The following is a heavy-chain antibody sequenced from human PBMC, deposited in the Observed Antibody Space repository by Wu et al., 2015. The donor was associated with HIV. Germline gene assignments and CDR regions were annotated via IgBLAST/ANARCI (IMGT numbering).Heavy chain of an antibody. CDR2: MNPNSGNT. CDR1: GYTFTSSD. J-gene: IGHJ4*02. V-gene: IGHV1-8*01. Sequence: QVQLVQSGAEVKKPGSSVKVSCKASGYTFTSSDINWVRQATGQGLEWMGWMNPNSGNTGYAQKFQDRVTMTRNTSISTAYMELTNLRSEDTAVYYCARWFGYCSGGSCYLPDYWGQGTLVTVSS. D-gene: IGHD2-15*01. CDR3: ARWFGYCSGGSCYLPDY.